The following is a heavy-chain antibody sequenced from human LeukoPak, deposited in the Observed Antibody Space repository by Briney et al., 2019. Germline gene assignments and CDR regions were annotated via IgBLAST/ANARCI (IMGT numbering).Heavy chain of an antibody. CDR3: ARRGDYFPFDY. D-gene: IGHD3-16*01. J-gene: IGHJ4*02. Sequence: GGSLRLSCAASGFTSSSYAMSWVRQAPGKGLEWVSTINGNGDNTYYADSVKGRVTISRDNSKNTLYLQMNSLRVEDTAVYYCARRGDYFPFDYWGQGILVTVSS. V-gene: IGHV3-23*01. CDR2: INGNGDNT. CDR1: GFTSSSYA.